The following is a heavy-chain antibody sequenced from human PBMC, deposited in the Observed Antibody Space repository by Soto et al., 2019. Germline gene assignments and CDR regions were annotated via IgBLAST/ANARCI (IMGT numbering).Heavy chain of an antibody. CDR3: AKGYEVSPPVASAWYSNYFYGVDV. CDR1: GFSFSKYG. V-gene: IGHV3-30*18. CDR2: ISYDGSEK. J-gene: IGHJ6*02. Sequence: VALVESGGGVVRPGRSLRLSCGASGFSFSKYGMHWVRQAPGEGLEWLSLISYDGSEKWYAESVKGRFTISRDNSKNTLYLQMNSLGGDDTAVYFCAKGYEVSPPVASAWYSNYFYGVDVWGRGTTVSVSS. D-gene: IGHD6-19*01.